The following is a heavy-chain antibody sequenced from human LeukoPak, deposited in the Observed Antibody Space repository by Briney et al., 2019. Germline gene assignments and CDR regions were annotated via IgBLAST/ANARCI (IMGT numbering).Heavy chain of an antibody. CDR2: IYNDGNT. CDR3: ARDREVVTAKAQMDV. Sequence: ETLSLTCAVYGGSFSGYYWSWIRQPPGKGLEWVSVIYNDGNTYYTDSVKGRFTISRDNSKNTVFLQMNSLRVEDTAVYYCARDREVVTAKAQMDVWGKGTTVTVSS. V-gene: IGHV3-53*01. CDR1: GGSFSGYY. J-gene: IGHJ6*03. D-gene: IGHD2-21*02.